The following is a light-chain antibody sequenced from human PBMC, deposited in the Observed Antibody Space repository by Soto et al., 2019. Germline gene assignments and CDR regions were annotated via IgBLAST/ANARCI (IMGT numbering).Light chain of an antibody. CDR1: VLAKKY. CDR2: KDS. V-gene: IGLV3-27*01. CDR3: YSAADNNLNWV. Sequence: SYELTQPSSVSVSPGQTARITCSGDVLAKKYARWFQQKPGQAPVLVIYKDSERPSGIPERFSGSSSGTTVTLTISGAQVEGEADYYCYSAADNNLNWVFGGGTKLTVL. J-gene: IGLJ3*02.